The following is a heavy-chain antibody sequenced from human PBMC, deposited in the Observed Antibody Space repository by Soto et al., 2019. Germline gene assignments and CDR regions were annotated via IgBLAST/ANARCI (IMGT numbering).Heavy chain of an antibody. J-gene: IGHJ5*02. D-gene: IGHD3-10*02. V-gene: IGHV3-30*18. CDR1: GFTFSSYG. CDR2: ISYDGSNK. Sequence: PGGSLRLSCAASGFTFSSYGMHWVRQAPGKGLEWVAVISYDGSNKYYADSVKGRFTISRDNSKNTLYLQMNSLRAEDTAVYYCAKVQMFGELLYNWFDPWGQGTLVTVSS. CDR3: AKVQMFGELLYNWFDP.